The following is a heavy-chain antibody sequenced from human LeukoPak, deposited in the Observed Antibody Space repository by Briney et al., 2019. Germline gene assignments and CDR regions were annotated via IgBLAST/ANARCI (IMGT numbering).Heavy chain of an antibody. CDR2: IYSGGNT. D-gene: IGHD3-22*01. CDR3: ARRAGDYSHPYDY. CDR1: GLTVSSNC. V-gene: IGHV3-53*01. J-gene: IGHJ4*02. Sequence: GGSLRLSCAASGLTVSSNCMSWVRQAPGKWLEWVSFIYSGGNTYYADSVKGRFTISRVNSKNTVHLQMNSLRAEDTAMYYCARRAGDYSHPYDYWGQGTLVTVSS.